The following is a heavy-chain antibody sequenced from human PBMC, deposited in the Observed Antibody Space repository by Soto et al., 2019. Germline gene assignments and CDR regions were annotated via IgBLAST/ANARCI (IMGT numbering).Heavy chain of an antibody. J-gene: IGHJ4*02. CDR1: GYTFTSYY. D-gene: IGHD3-3*01. Sequence: ASVKVSCKASGYTFTSYYMHWVRQAPGQGLEWMGIINPSGGSTSYAQKFQGRVTMTRDTSTSTVYMELSSLRSEDTAVYYCARDYKIFGVVIIHGFFDYWGQGTLVTSPQ. CDR2: INPSGGST. V-gene: IGHV1-46*01. CDR3: ARDYKIFGVVIIHGFFDY.